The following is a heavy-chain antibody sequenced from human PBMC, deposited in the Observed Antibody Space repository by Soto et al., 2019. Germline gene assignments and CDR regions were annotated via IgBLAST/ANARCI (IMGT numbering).Heavy chain of an antibody. D-gene: IGHD3-10*01. J-gene: IGHJ4*02. CDR2: VRGDNGNT. CDR1: GYTFSNYA. V-gene: IGHV1-3*05. CDR3: VAVDYGDY. Sequence: QVQLVQSGAEEKMPGASVKVSCKASGYTFSNYAMHWVRQAPGQSLEWMGWVRGDNGNTRYTQKFQGRVTMTRDTSTSTAYMELRSLGSEDTAVYYCVAVDYGDYWGQGTLVSVSS.